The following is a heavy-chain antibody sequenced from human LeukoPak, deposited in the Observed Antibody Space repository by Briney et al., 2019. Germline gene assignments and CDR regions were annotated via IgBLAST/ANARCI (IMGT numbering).Heavy chain of an antibody. CDR3: ARDLGTRYDFWSGYFRRFDP. CDR2: ISGSGDSA. CDR1: GFTFSSYG. D-gene: IGHD3-3*01. Sequence: PGGSLRLSCAASGFTFSSYGMSWVCQAPGKGLEWVSAISGSGDSAYYADSVNGRFTISRDNSKNTLYLQMNSLRAEDTAVYYCARDLGTRYDFWSGYFRRFDPWGQGTLVTVSS. V-gene: IGHV3-23*01. J-gene: IGHJ5*02.